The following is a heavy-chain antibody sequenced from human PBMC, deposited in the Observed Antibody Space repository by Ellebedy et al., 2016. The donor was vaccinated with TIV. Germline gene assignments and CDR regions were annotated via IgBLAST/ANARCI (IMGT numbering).Heavy chain of an antibody. D-gene: IGHD6-13*01. CDR3: AKVYGQSSSWYNGNWFDP. J-gene: IGHJ5*02. CDR1: GFTFSSYG. CDR2: IRYDGSNK. Sequence: GESLKISCAASGFTFSSYGMHWVRQAPGKGLEWVAFIRYDGSNKYYADSVKGRFTSSRDNSKNTLYLQMNSLRAEDTAVYYCAKVYGQSSSWYNGNWFDPWGQGTLVTVSS. V-gene: IGHV3-30*02.